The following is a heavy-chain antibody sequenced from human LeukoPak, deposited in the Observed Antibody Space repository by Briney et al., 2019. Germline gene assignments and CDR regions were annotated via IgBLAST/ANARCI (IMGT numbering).Heavy chain of an antibody. Sequence: ASVKVSCKASGYTFTSYDINWVRQATGQGLEWMGWMNPNSGNTGYAQKFQGRVTMTRNTSISTAYMELRSLRSDDTAVYYCARDGFGNFWSGQNWFDPWGQGTLVTVSS. V-gene: IGHV1-8*01. J-gene: IGHJ5*02. D-gene: IGHD3-3*01. CDR1: GYTFTSYD. CDR3: ARDGFGNFWSGQNWFDP. CDR2: MNPNSGNT.